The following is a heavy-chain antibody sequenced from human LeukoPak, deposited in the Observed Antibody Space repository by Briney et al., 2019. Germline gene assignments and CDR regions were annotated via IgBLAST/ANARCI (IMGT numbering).Heavy chain of an antibody. J-gene: IGHJ6*03. V-gene: IGHV4-4*07. CDR1: GGSISSYY. D-gene: IGHD5-24*01. CDR2: IYTSGST. Sequence: SETLSLTCTVSGGSISSYYWSWIRQPAGKGLEWIGRIYTSGSTNYNPSLKSRVTMSVDTSKNQFSLKLSSVTAADTAVYYCARAALRRDGYNSYYYCYYMDVWGKGTTVTVSS. CDR3: ARAALRRDGYNSYYYCYYMDV.